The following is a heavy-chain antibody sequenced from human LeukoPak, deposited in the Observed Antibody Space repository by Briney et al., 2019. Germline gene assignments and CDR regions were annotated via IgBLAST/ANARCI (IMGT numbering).Heavy chain of an antibody. CDR1: GFTLSSYA. V-gene: IGHV3-23*01. J-gene: IGHJ6*02. CDR3: AKFDYYDSSGYLAPRWDYYYYGMDV. D-gene: IGHD3-22*01. CDR2: ISGSGGST. Sequence: PGGSLRLSCAASGFTLSSYAMSWVRQAPGKGLEWVSAISGSGGSTYYADSVKGRFTISRDNSKNTLYLQMNSLRAEDTAVYYCAKFDYYDSSGYLAPRWDYYYYGMDVWGQGTTVPVSS.